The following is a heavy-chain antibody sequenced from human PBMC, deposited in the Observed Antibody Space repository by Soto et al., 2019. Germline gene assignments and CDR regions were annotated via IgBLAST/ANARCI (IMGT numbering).Heavy chain of an antibody. CDR2: INPNSGGT. J-gene: IGHJ4*02. Sequence: QVQLVQSGAEVKKPGASVKVSCKASGYTFTGYYMHWVRQAPGQGLEWMGWINPNSGGTNYAQTYQGWVTMTRDTSISTAYMELSRLRSDDTAVYYCARDGTRGDYGDIWGQGTLVTVSS. V-gene: IGHV1-2*04. CDR1: GYTFTGYY. CDR3: ARDGTRGDYGDI. D-gene: IGHD2-2*01.